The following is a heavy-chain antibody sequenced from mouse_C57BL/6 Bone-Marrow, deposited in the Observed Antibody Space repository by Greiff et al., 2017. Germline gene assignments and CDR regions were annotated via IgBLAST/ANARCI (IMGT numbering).Heavy chain of an antibody. V-gene: IGHV7-3*01. J-gene: IGHJ4*01. CDR1: GFTFTDYY. CDR2: IRNKANGYTT. Sequence: EVQVVESGGGLVQPGGSLSLSCAASGFTFTDYYMSWVRQPPGKALEWLGFIRNKANGYTTEYSASVKGRFTISRDNSQSILYLQMNALRAEDSATYYCARSALDYYAMDYWGQGTSVTVSS. CDR3: ARSALDYYAMDY.